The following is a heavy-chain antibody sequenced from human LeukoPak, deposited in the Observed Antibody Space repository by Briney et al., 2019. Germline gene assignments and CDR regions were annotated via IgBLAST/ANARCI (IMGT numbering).Heavy chain of an antibody. CDR1: GYTFTSYG. V-gene: IGHV1-18*01. D-gene: IGHD3-3*01. Sequence: GASVKVSCKASGYTFTSYGISWVRQAPGQGLEWMGWISAYNGNTNYVQKLQGRVTMTTDTSTSTAYMELRSLRPDDTAVYYCARDGGITIFGVVITREFDPWGQGTLVTVSS. CDR2: ISAYNGNT. CDR3: ARDGGITIFGVVITREFDP. J-gene: IGHJ5*02.